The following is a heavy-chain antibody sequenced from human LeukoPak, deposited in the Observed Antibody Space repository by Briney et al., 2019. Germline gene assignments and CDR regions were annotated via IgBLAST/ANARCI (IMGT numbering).Heavy chain of an antibody. CDR1: GFTFSSYE. J-gene: IGHJ4*02. Sequence: GRSLRLSSASSGFTFSSYEMNWVRHAPAKELEWVSYISSSGSNIYYGDSVKGRFTIYRDNAKNSLYLQMNSLRAEDTAVYYCATGKWLGLVDYWGQGTLVTVSS. D-gene: IGHD5-12*01. V-gene: IGHV3-48*03. CDR3: ATGKWLGLVDY. CDR2: ISSSGSNI.